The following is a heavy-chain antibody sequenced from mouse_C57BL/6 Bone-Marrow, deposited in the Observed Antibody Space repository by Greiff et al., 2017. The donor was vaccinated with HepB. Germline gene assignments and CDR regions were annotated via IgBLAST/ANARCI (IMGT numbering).Heavy chain of an antibody. CDR2: ISNLAYSI. Sequence: DVMLVESGGGLVQPGGSLKLSCAASGFTFSDYGMAWVRQAPRKGPEWVAFISNLAYSIYYADTVTGRFTISRENAKNTLYLEMSSLRSEDTAMYYCARHTAQATDYAMDYWGQGTSVTVSS. D-gene: IGHD3-2*02. V-gene: IGHV5-15*01. CDR3: ARHTAQATDYAMDY. J-gene: IGHJ4*01. CDR1: GFTFSDYG.